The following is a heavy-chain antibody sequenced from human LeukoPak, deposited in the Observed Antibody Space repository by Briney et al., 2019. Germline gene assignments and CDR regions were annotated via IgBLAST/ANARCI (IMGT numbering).Heavy chain of an antibody. CDR2: ISYDGSNK. CDR3: ARDLCGYSYACHGDI. CDR1: GFTFSSYA. Sequence: PGGSLRLSCAASGFTFSSYAMHWVRQAPGKGLEWVAVISYDGSNKYYADSVKGRFTISRDNSKNTLYLQMNSLRAEDTAVYYCARDLCGYSYACHGDIWGQGTMVTVSS. V-gene: IGHV3-30-3*01. D-gene: IGHD5-18*01. J-gene: IGHJ3*02.